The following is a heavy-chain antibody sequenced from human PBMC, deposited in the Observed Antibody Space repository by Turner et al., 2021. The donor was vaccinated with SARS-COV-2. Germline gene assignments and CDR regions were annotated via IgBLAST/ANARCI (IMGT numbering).Heavy chain of an antibody. CDR3: ARGFSGNYYYFDY. CDR2: ISYDGNNK. V-gene: IGHV3-30-3*01. CDR1: GFTFSSYA. Sequence: QVQLVESGGGGVQPGRSLSLSCAASGFTFSSYAMHWVRQAPGKGLEWVAVISYDGNNKYYAESVKGRFTISRDNSKNTLYLQMNSLRAEDTAEYYCARGFSGNYYYFDYWGQGTLVTVSS. J-gene: IGHJ4*02. D-gene: IGHD1-26*01.